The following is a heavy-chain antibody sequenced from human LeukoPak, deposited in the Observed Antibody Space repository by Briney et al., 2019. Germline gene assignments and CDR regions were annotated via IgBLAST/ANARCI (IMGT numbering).Heavy chain of an antibody. Sequence: SQTLSLTCTVSGGSISSGGYYWSWICQHPGKGLEWIGYLYYSGSTYYNPSLKSRVTISVDTSKNQFSMKLSSVTAADTAVYYCARGGDYGDFDYWRQGTLVTVCS. CDR3: ARGGDYGDFDY. D-gene: IGHD4-17*01. J-gene: IGHJ4*02. CDR2: LYYSGST. CDR1: GGSISSGGYY. V-gene: IGHV4-31*03.